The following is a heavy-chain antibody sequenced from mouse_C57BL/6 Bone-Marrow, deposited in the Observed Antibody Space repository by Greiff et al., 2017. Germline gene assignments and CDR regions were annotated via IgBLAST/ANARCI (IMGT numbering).Heavy chain of an antibody. CDR2: IYPRSGNT. CDR1: GYTFTSYG. Sequence: VQLQQSGAELARPGASVKLSCKASGYTFTSYGISWVKQRTGQGLEWIGEIYPRSGNTYSNEKFKGQATLTADKSSSTAYMELRSLTSEYSAVYFCARQRLREWGYAMDYWGQGTSVTVSS. CDR3: ARQRLREWGYAMDY. V-gene: IGHV1-81*01. D-gene: IGHD1-1*01. J-gene: IGHJ4*01.